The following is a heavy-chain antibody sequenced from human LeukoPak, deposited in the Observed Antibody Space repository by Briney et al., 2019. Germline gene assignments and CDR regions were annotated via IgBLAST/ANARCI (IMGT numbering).Heavy chain of an antibody. D-gene: IGHD6-13*01. CDR2: TYYRSKWYN. Sequence: SQTLSLTCAISGDSVSSNSAAWNWIRQSPSRSLEWLGRTYYRSKWYNDYAVSVKSRITINPDTSKNQFPLQLNSVTPEDTAVYYCAREYSSSWRGPDAFDIWGQGTMVTVSS. CDR3: AREYSSSWRGPDAFDI. J-gene: IGHJ3*02. V-gene: IGHV6-1*01. CDR1: GDSVSSNSAA.